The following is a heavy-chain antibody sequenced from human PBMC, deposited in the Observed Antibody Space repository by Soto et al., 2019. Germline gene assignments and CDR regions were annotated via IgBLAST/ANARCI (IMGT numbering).Heavy chain of an antibody. J-gene: IGHJ3*02. CDR1: GGTFSSYA. D-gene: IGHD6-19*01. V-gene: IGHV1-69*13. CDR2: IIPIFGTA. CDR3: ASTVAGTQNAFDI. Sequence: GASVKVSCKASGGTFSSYAISWVRQAPGQGLEWMGGIIPIFGTANYAQKFQGRVTITADESTSAAYMELSSLRSEDTAVYYCASTVAGTQNAFDIWGQGTMVTVSS.